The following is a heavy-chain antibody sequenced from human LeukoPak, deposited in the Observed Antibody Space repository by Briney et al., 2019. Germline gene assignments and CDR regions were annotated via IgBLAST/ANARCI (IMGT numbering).Heavy chain of an antibody. CDR1: GGSISSYY. CDR2: IYYSGST. D-gene: IGHD3-9*01. V-gene: IGHV4-59*01. Sequence: PSETLSLTCTVSGGSISSYYWSWIRQPPGKGLEWIGYIYYSGSTNYNPSLKSRVTISVDTSKNQFSLKLSSVTAADTAVYYCAREIFDWTHYYYYMDVWGKGTTVTISS. CDR3: AREIFDWTHYYYYMDV. J-gene: IGHJ6*03.